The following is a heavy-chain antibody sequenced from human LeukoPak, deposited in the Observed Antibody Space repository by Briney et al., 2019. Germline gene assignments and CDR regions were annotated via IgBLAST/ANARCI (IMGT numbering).Heavy chain of an antibody. CDR1: GYSISSGYY. CDR3: ARARNWNDGVYFDY. J-gene: IGHJ4*02. V-gene: IGHV4-38-2*01. Sequence: SETLSLTCAVSGYSISSGYYWGWIRQPPGKGLEWIGSIYHSGSTYYNPSLKSRVTMSVDTSKNQFSLNLSSVTAAHTAVYYCARARNWNDGVYFDYWGQGTLVTVSS. CDR2: IYHSGST. D-gene: IGHD1-1*01.